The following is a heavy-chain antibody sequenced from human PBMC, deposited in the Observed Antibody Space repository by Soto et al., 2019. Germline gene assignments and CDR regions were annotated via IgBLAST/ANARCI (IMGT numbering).Heavy chain of an antibody. CDR1: GYTFTSYD. D-gene: IGHD3-10*01. Sequence: QVQLVQSGAEVKKPGASVKVSCKASGYTFTSYDINWVRQATGQGLEWMGWMNANRCNNGYAQKCQDSAHVSGRSTLRTAYMELRSLGSEDTAVYSCARVGFGELLTYYYYYGMDVWGQGTTVTVSS. J-gene: IGHJ6*02. CDR3: ARVGFGELLTYYYYYGMDV. V-gene: IGHV1-8*01. CDR2: MNANRCNN.